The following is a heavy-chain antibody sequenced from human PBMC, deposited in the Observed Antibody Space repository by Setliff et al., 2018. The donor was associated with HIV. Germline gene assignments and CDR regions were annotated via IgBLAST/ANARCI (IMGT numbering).Heavy chain of an antibody. D-gene: IGHD1-26*01. J-gene: IGHJ4*02. V-gene: IGHV3-66*01. CDR2: IYTGGAT. CDR1: GFTFSDYY. CDR3: ARDRYSGSSTDY. Sequence: GGSLRLSCAASGFTFSDYYMSWIRQAPGKGLEWASVIYTGGATFYADSVKARFTISRDNAKNSLYLQMNSLRAEDTAVYYCARDRYSGSSTDYWGQGTLVTVSS.